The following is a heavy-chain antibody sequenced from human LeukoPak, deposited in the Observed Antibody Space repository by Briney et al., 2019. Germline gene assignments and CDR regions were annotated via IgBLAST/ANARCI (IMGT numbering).Heavy chain of an antibody. V-gene: IGHV4-34*01. D-gene: IGHD2-15*01. CDR2: INHSGST. J-gene: IGHJ5*02. CDR1: GGSFSGYY. CDR3: ARGRTGKQGYCSGGSCYGARLDRRAYNWFDP. Sequence: RSSETLSLTCAVYGGSFSGYYWSWIRQPPGKGLEWIGEINHSGSTNYNPSLKSRVTISVDTSKNQFSLKLSSVTAADTAVYYCARGRTGKQGYCSGGSCYGARLDRRAYNWFDPWGQGTLVTVSS.